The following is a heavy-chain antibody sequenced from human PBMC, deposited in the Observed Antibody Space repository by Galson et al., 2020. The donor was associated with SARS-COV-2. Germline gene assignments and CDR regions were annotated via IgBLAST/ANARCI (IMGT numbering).Heavy chain of an antibody. Sequence: SDTLSLTCTVSGGSISSYYWSWIRQPPGKGLEWIGYIYYSGSTNYNPSLKSRVTISVDTSKNQFSLKLRSVTAADTAVYYCARGDYVWGSYRAWGQGTLVTVSS. V-gene: IGHV4-59*07. J-gene: IGHJ4*02. CDR3: ARGDYVWGSYRA. CDR2: IYYSGST. CDR1: GGSISSYY. D-gene: IGHD3-16*02.